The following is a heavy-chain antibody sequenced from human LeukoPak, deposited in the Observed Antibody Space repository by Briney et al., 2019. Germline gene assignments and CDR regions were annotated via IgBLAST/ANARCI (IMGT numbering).Heavy chain of an antibody. Sequence: SGGSLRLSCAASGFTFSSYSMNWVRQAPGKGLEWVSYIISTSSTIYYADSVKGRFTISRDNAKNSLYLQMNSLRAEDTAVYYCARDRGSSSGCLTTYYYYMAVWGKGTTVTVSS. D-gene: IGHD6-19*01. V-gene: IGHV3-48*01. CDR3: ARDRGSSSGCLTTYYYYMAV. CDR2: IISTSSTI. J-gene: IGHJ6*03. CDR1: GFTFSSYS.